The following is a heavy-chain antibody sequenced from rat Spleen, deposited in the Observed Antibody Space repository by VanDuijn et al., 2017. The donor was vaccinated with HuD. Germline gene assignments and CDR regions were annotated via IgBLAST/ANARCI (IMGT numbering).Heavy chain of an antibody. CDR3: ARHGYNSYFDY. Sequence: EVQLVESDGGLVQPGRSLKLSCAASGFTFTDYYMAWVRQAPTKGLEWVATISSDGRRNYYRDSGKGRFTISRDNAKSSLYLQMDSLRSADTATYYCARHGYNSYFDYWGQGVMVTVSS. D-gene: IGHD1-9*01. V-gene: IGHV5-29*01. CDR2: ISSDGRRN. J-gene: IGHJ2*01. CDR1: GFTFTDYY.